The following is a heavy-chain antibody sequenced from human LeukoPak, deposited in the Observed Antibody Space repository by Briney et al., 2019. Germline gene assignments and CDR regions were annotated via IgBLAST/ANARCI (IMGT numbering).Heavy chain of an antibody. CDR1: GYTFTSYD. D-gene: IGHD1-26*01. V-gene: IGHV1-8*01. CDR3: ATDRVGATRRGFDY. J-gene: IGHJ4*02. Sequence: AASVKVSCKASGYTFTSYDINWVRQATGQGLEWMGWMNPNSGNTGYAQKFQGRVTMTRNTSISTAYMELSSLRSEDTAVYYCATDRVGATRRGFDYWGQGTLVTVSS. CDR2: MNPNSGNT.